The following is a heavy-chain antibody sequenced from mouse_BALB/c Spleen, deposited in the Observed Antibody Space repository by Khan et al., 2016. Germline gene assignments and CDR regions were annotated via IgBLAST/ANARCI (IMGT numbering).Heavy chain of an antibody. CDR3: ARRGPIYYYGSTYGY. CDR1: GFNIKDTF. Sequence: VQLKESGAELVKPGASVKLSCTASGFNIKDTFMHWVKQRPEQGLEWIGRIDPANGNTRYDPKFQGKATITEDTYTKTAYLQLSNLKSEDTAVYYCARRGPIYYYGSTYGYWGQGTTLTVSS. V-gene: IGHV14-3*02. J-gene: IGHJ2*01. CDR2: IDPANGNT. D-gene: IGHD1-1*01.